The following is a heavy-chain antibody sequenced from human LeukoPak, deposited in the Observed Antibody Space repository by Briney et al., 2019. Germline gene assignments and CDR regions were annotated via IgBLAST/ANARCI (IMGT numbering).Heavy chain of an antibody. V-gene: IGHV5-51*01. Sequence: GESLKISCKGSGYSFTSYWIGWVRQMPGKGLECMGVIYPGDSDTRYSPSFQGQVTISADKSISTAYLQWSSLKASDTAMYYCARPAMVRGVNIYYYYYYMDVWGKGTTVTVSS. CDR1: GYSFTSYW. J-gene: IGHJ6*03. D-gene: IGHD3-10*01. CDR3: ARPAMVRGVNIYYYYYYMDV. CDR2: IYPGDSDT.